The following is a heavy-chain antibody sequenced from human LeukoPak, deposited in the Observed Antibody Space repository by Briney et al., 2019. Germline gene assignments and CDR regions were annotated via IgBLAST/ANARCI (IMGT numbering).Heavy chain of an antibody. J-gene: IGHJ5*02. Sequence: GXSLRLSCAASGFTFSDYPMNWVRQAPAKGVEWVSSFSWTSDYIYYAHSVKCRFTISRDNAKTSLYLQMNSLRAEDTALYYCARSFYDYSGPNWFDPWGQGTLVTVSS. CDR1: GFTFSDYP. D-gene: IGHD3-16*01. CDR3: ARSFYDYSGPNWFDP. V-gene: IGHV3-21*01. CDR2: FSWTSDYI.